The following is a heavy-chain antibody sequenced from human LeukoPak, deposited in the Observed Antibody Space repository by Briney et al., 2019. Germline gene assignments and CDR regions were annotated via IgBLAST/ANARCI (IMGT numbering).Heavy chain of an antibody. Sequence: ASVKVSCKASGYTFTGYYMHWVRQAPGQGLEWMGWINPNSGGTNYAQKFQGRVTMTRDTSISTAYMELSRLRSDDTAVYYCARTKNFTPSVGYWGQGTLVTVSS. CDR3: ARTKNFTPSVGY. J-gene: IGHJ4*02. D-gene: IGHD2/OR15-2a*01. CDR2: INPNSGGT. V-gene: IGHV1-2*02. CDR1: GYTFTGYY.